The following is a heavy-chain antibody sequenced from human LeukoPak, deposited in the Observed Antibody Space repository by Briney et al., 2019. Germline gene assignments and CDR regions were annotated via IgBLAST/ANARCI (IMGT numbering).Heavy chain of an antibody. CDR1: GFTFSSYW. V-gene: IGHV3-21*01. D-gene: IGHD6-6*01. CDR3: ARDPPEYRSPPFYRYYGLDV. Sequence: KTGGSLRLSCAGSGFTFSSYWMRWVRQVPGKGLEWVSSISSESSGSYTYYADPVRGRFTVSRDNAKKLLYLHMSSLRVEDAAVYYCARDPPEYRSPPFYRYYGLDVWGQGTTVTVSS. CDR2: ISSESSGSYT. J-gene: IGHJ6*02.